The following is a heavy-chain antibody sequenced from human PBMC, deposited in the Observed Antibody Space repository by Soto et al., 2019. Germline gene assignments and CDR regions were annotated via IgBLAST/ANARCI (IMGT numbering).Heavy chain of an antibody. D-gene: IGHD4-17*01. Sequence: GGSLRLSCAASGFTVSSNYMSWVRQAPGKGLEWVSVIYSGGSTYYADSVKGRFTISRDNSKNRLYLQMNSLRAEDTAVYYCARDRAVTTERDYYYYGMDVWGQGTTVTVSS. CDR1: GFTVSSNY. CDR2: IYSGGST. J-gene: IGHJ6*02. V-gene: IGHV3-53*01. CDR3: ARDRAVTTERDYYYYGMDV.